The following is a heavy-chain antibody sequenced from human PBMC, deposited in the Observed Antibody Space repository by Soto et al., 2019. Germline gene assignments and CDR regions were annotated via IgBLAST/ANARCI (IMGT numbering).Heavy chain of an antibody. D-gene: IGHD6-6*01. CDR2: IVVGSGNT. Sequence: SVKISCKASGFTFTSSAVQWVRQARGKRLEWIGWIVVGSGNTNYAQKFQERVTITRDMSTSTAYMELSSLRSEDTAVYYCAAERIAAYNNWLDPWGQGSLVTVSS. CDR1: GFTFTSSA. J-gene: IGHJ5*02. CDR3: AAERIAAYNNWLDP. V-gene: IGHV1-58*01.